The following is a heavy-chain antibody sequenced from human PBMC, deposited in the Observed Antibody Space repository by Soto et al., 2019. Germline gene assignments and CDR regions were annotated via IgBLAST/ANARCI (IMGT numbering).Heavy chain of an antibody. V-gene: IGHV3-30*04. D-gene: IGHD1-7*01. J-gene: IGHJ3*01. CDR3: ATNRNYIAFLHDV. Sequence: GGSLRLSCAASRFTFSSYAMHLVRQAPGKGLEWVAFISYDGSNKYYADAVRGRFTISRDNSKNTLYMQMSSLRAEDTALYCCATNRNYIAFLHDVWGQGTLVNVSS. CDR2: ISYDGSNK. CDR1: RFTFSSYA.